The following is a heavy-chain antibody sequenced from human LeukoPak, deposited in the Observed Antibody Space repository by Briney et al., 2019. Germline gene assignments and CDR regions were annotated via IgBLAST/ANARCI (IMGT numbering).Heavy chain of an antibody. D-gene: IGHD6-19*01. J-gene: IGHJ4*02. Sequence: SETLSLTCTVSGGSISSSSYYWSWIRQPPGKGLEWIGYIYYSGSTNFNPSLKSRVTISVDTSKNQFSLKLSSVTAADTAVYYCARDHSGWPFDYWGQGTLVTVSS. CDR3: ARDHSGWPFDY. CDR2: IYYSGST. CDR1: GGSISSSSYY. V-gene: IGHV4-61*01.